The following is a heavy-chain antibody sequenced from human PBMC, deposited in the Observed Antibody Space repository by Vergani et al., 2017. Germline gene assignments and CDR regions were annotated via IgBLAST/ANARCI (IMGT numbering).Heavy chain of an antibody. D-gene: IGHD3-9*01. V-gene: IGHV4-59*13. Sequence: QVQLEESGPGLVKPSETLSLTCTVSGSSFNTYYWSWIRQSPGKGLEWIGYIYSTGSTNYNPSLNSRVTMSVDTSKNQFSLKLRSVTAADTAVYFCARVMHRDEASTGYRLEGMDIWGQGTTVTISS. CDR2: IYSTGST. J-gene: IGHJ6*02. CDR3: ARVMHRDEASTGYRLEGMDI. CDR1: GSSFNTYY.